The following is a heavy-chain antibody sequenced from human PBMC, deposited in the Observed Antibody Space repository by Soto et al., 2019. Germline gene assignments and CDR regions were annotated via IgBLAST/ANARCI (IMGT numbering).Heavy chain of an antibody. J-gene: IGHJ6*02. CDR1: GFTFSSYG. CDR3: AKDVVLGYYYYYGMDV. D-gene: IGHD2-21*01. CDR2: ISYDGSNK. Sequence: GGSLRLSCAASGFTFSSYGMHWVRQSPGKGLEWVAVISYDGSNKHYADSVKGRFTISRDNSKNTLYLQMNSLRAEDTAVYYCAKDVVLGYYYYYGMDVWGQGTTVTVSS. V-gene: IGHV3-30*18.